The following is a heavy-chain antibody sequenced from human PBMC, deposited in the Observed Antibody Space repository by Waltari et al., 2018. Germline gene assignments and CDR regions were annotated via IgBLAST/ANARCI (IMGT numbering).Heavy chain of an antibody. CDR3: ARDRGANDAFDI. CDR1: WFTFSSYW. Sequence: EVQLVESGGGLVQPGGSLRLSCAAPWFTFSSYWMRWARQPSGKGLVWVSRINRDGSSTSYADSVKGRFTISRDNAKNTLYLQMNSLRAEDTAVYYCARDRGANDAFDIWGQGTMVTVSS. CDR2: INRDGSST. J-gene: IGHJ3*02. V-gene: IGHV3-74*01. D-gene: IGHD3-10*01.